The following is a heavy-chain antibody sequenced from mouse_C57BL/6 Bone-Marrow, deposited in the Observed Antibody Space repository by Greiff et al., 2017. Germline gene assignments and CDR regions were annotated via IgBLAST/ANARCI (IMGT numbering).Heavy chain of an antibody. J-gene: IGHJ3*01. CDR1: GYTFTSYW. CDR2: IDPSDSYT. Sequence: QVQLQQPGAELVRPGTSVKLSCKASGYTFTSYWMHWVKQRPGQGLEWIGVIDPSDSYTNYNQKFKGKATLTVDTSSSTDYMQLSSLTSEDSAVYYCARYSPWFAYWGQGTLVTVSA. CDR3: ARYSPWFAY. V-gene: IGHV1-59*01. D-gene: IGHD2-12*01.